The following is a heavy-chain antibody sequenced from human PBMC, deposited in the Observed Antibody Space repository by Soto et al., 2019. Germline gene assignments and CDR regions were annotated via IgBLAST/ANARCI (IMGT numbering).Heavy chain of an antibody. Sequence: SVKVSCKASGYTFTSYYMHWVRQAPGQGLEWMGIINPSGGSTSYAQKFQGRVTMTRDTSTSTVYMELSSLRSEDTAVYYCATIVGVPAAYHDAFDIWGQGTILSVSS. CDR2: INPSGGST. CDR1: GYTFTSYY. D-gene: IGHD2-2*01. J-gene: IGHJ3*02. V-gene: IGHV1-46*03. CDR3: ATIVGVPAAYHDAFDI.